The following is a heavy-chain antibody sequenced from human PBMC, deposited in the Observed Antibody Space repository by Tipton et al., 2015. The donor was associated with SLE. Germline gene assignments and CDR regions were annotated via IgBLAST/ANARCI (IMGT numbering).Heavy chain of an antibody. CDR3: ARESRRGDYGGGAFDI. CDR2: ISSSSSYI. Sequence: SLRLSCAASGFTFSSYSMNWVRQAPGKGLEWVSSISSSSSYIYYADSVKGRFTISRDNSKNTLYLQMNSLRAEDTAVYYCARESRRGDYGGGAFDIWGQGTMVTVSS. V-gene: IGHV3-21*01. D-gene: IGHD4-17*01. J-gene: IGHJ3*02. CDR1: GFTFSSYS.